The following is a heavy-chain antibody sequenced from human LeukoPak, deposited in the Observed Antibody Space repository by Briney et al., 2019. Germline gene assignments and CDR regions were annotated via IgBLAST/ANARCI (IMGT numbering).Heavy chain of an antibody. CDR1: GASISSYY. D-gene: IGHD6-6*01. Sequence: TPSETLSLTCPVSGASISSYYWSWIRRPPGKGLEWIGYIYYSGGTNYNPSLKSRVTTSVDTSKNQFSLKLSSVTAADAAVYYCAREGEQLDYWGQGTLVTVSS. V-gene: IGHV4-59*01. CDR2: IYYSGGT. CDR3: AREGEQLDY. J-gene: IGHJ4*02.